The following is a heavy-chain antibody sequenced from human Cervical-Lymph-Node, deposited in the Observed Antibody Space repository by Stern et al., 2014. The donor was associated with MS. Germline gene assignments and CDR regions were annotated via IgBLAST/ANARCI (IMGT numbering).Heavy chain of an antibody. D-gene: IGHD3-22*01. Sequence: QVQLVESGAEVKKPGASVRVSCNTSGYTFTSYGFSWVRQAPGQGLAWMGLISAYNGKTNYAQKLQGRVTMTTDASARTGYMELRSLRSDDTAVYYCARSRGISSGFDDYWGQGTLVTVSS. CDR3: ARSRGISSGFDDY. CDR1: GYTFTSYG. J-gene: IGHJ4*02. V-gene: IGHV1-18*04. CDR2: ISAYNGKT.